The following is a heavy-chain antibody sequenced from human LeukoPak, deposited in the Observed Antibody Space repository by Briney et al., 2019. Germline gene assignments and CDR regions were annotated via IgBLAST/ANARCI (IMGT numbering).Heavy chain of an antibody. CDR3: ATNRAGTYDRPFDI. J-gene: IGHJ3*02. CDR2: IYSSGTT. V-gene: IGHV4-4*07. D-gene: IGHD1-26*01. Sequence: SETLSLTCTISGGSLSPYYWNWIRQPAGKGLEWIGRIYSSGTTNYNPSLRSRVSMSVDTSKNQFSLKLSSVIAADTAVYYCATNRAGTYDRPFDIWGQGTMVTVSS. CDR1: GGSLSPYY.